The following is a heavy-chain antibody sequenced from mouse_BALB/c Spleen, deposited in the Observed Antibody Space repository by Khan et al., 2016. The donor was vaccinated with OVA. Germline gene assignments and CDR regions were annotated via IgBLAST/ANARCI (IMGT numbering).Heavy chain of an antibody. D-gene: IGHD1-1*01. CDR1: GDSITSGY. V-gene: IGHV3-8*02. Sequence: EVQLQESGPSLVKPSQTLSLTCSVTGDSITSGYWNWIRKFPGNKLEYMGYISYSGNSYYNPSLNSRISITRDTSKKQYYLQLNSVTTEDTATFYCACEIRGFAYWGQGTLVTVSA. J-gene: IGHJ3*01. CDR3: ACEIRGFAY. CDR2: ISYSGNS.